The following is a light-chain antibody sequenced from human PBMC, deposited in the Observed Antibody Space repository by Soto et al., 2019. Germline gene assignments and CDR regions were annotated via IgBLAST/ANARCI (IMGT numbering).Light chain of an antibody. J-gene: IGKJ1*01. CDR1: QSISMY. CDR3: QQTYSNPRT. CDR2: ASS. Sequence: DIPMTQSPSSLSASVGDRVTITCRTSQSISMYLNWYQQRPGRAPKLLIYASSNLHTGVPSRFSGSASGTDFTLTISSLQPEDSATYYCQQTYSNPRTFGQGTKVEIK. V-gene: IGKV1-39*01.